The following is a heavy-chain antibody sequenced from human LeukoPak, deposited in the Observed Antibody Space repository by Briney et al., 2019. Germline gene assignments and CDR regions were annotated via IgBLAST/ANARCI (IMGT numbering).Heavy chain of an antibody. D-gene: IGHD3-10*01. Sequence: SETLSLTCTVSGGSISSYYWSWIRQPPWKGLEWIGYIYYSGSTNYNPSLKSRVTISVDTSKNQFSLKLSSVTAADTAVYYCARERGRFGESTSYYFDYWGQGTLVTVSS. J-gene: IGHJ4*02. V-gene: IGHV4-59*01. CDR3: ARERGRFGESTSYYFDY. CDR1: GGSISSYY. CDR2: IYYSGST.